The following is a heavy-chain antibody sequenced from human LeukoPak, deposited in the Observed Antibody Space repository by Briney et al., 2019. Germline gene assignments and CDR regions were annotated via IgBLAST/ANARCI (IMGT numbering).Heavy chain of an antibody. J-gene: IGHJ4*02. V-gene: IGHV3-66*01. CDR1: GFTVSTNY. CDR2: IYSSGRT. CDR3: ARESNSGYYLSY. D-gene: IGHD3-22*01. Sequence: PGGSLRLSCAASGFTVSTNYMSWVRQAPGKGLEWVSVIYSSGRTYYADSVKGRFTISRDNSKDTLYLQMNSLRAEDTAVYYCARESNSGYYLSYWGQGTLVTVSS.